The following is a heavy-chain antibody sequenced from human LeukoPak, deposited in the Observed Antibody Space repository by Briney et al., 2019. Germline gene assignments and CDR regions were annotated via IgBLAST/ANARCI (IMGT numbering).Heavy chain of an antibody. CDR1: GGSISTSAYY. D-gene: IGHD6-13*01. CDR3: ARVGQPPIAAAGS. CDR2: IYYSGNT. Sequence: SETLSLTCIVSGGSISTSAYYWGWIRQPPGEGLQWIGSIYYSGNTYYNSSLESRVTISVDTSTSQFSLRLSSVTAADTAVYYCARVGQPPIAAAGSWGQGTLVTVSS. V-gene: IGHV4-39*01. J-gene: IGHJ5*02.